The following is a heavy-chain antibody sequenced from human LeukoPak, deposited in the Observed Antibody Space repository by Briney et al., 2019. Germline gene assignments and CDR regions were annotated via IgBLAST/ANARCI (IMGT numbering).Heavy chain of an antibody. J-gene: IGHJ4*02. CDR1: GFTFSTHA. Sequence: PGGSLRLSCAASGFTFSTHAFSWVRQAPGKGLEWVGRIKSKTDGGTTDYAAPVKGRFTISRDDSKNTLYLQMNSLKTEDTAVYYCTTDLRGILAYWGQGTLVTVSS. V-gene: IGHV3-15*01. D-gene: IGHD1-26*01. CDR3: TTDLRGILAY. CDR2: IKSKTDGGTT.